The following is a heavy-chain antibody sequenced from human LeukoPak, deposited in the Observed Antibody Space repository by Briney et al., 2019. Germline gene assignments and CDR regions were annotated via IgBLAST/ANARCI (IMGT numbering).Heavy chain of an antibody. Sequence: PSETLSLTCAVYGGSFSGYYWSWIRQPPGKGLEWIGEINHSGSTNYNPSLKSRVTISVDTSKNQFSLKLSSVTAADTAVYYCALRIAAAGTLFDYWGQGTLVTVSS. V-gene: IGHV4-34*01. J-gene: IGHJ4*02. D-gene: IGHD6-13*01. CDR1: GGSFSGYY. CDR2: INHSGST. CDR3: ALRIAAAGTLFDY.